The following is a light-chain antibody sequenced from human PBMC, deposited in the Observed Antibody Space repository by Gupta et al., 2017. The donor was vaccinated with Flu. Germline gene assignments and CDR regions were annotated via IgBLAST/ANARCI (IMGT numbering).Light chain of an antibody. Sequence: TTSSTGSGHKLGENYAGWYQQKPGQSPLLVMFEDNRRRSGIPERFSGATYGNTATLTISGAPAADEADYYCQAWDSSTDEVVFGGGTKLTVL. J-gene: IGLJ2*01. CDR3: QAWDSSTDEVV. CDR2: EDN. V-gene: IGLV3-1*01. CDR1: KLGENY.